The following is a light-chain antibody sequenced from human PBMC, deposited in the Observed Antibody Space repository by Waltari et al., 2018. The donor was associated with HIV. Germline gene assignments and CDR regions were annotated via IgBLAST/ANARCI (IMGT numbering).Light chain of an antibody. V-gene: IGLV6-57*01. Sequence: FMLTQPHSVSESPGKTVTISCTRSSGSIAAYYVQWCQRLPCSSPTTVIYESYFRTSGVPARFSGSIDRSSNSASLTISGLKTEDEADYYCQSYDTNKNWVFGGGTKLTVL. CDR3: QSYDTNKNWV. CDR1: SGSIAAYY. J-gene: IGLJ3*02. CDR2: ESY.